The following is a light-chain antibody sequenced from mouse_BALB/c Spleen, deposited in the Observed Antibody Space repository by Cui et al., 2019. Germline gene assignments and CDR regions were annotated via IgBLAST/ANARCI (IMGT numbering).Light chain of an antibody. CDR1: SSVSY. J-gene: IGKJ1*01. CDR2: DTS. V-gene: IGKV4-55*01. CDR3: QQWSSYPRT. Sequence: IVLTQSPPFMSASPGEKVTMTCSASSSVSYKYWYQQKPGASPKLLIYDTSNMASGVTVRFSGSGSGTSYSLTISRMEAEDAATYYCQQWSSYPRTFGGGTKLEIK.